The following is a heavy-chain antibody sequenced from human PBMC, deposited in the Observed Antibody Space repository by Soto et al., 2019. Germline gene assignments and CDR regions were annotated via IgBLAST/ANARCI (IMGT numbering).Heavy chain of an antibody. CDR2: IYWDDDK. D-gene: IGHD3-3*01. CDR3: AHRVLRTVFGLVTTTAIYFDF. J-gene: IGHJ4*02. V-gene: IGHV2-5*02. CDR1: GFSLTTSGVG. Sequence: QITLNESGPTPVKPRQTLTLTCTFSGFSLTTSGVGVGWLRQSPGKAPEWLALIYWDDDKRYSPSLKSRLTITKDTSKNQVVLTMADLDPADTATYYCAHRVLRTVFGLVTTTAIYFDFWGQGTPGAVSS.